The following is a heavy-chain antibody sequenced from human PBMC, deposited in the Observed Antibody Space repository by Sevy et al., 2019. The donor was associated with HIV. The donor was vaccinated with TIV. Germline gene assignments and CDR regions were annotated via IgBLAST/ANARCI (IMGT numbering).Heavy chain of an antibody. CDR1: GYTFTSYA. CDR3: ARVSQTGITGTTIWFDP. D-gene: IGHD1-7*01. V-gene: IGHV1-3*01. J-gene: IGHJ5*02. Sequence: ASVKVSCKASGYTFTSYAMHWVRQAPGQRLEWMGWINAGNGNTKYSQKFQGRVTITRDTSASTAYMELSSLRSEETAVYYCARVSQTGITGTTIWFDPWGQGTLVTVSS. CDR2: INAGNGNT.